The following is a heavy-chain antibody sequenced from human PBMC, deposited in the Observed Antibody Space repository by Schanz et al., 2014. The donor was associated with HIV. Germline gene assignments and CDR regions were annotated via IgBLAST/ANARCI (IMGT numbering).Heavy chain of an antibody. Sequence: QVQLVQSGAEVKNPGASVMLSCKASGYSFTSYDINWVRQATGLGLEWMGWMNPNSGYTGYAQKFQGRVTMTRHTSISTAYMELSSLTSEDTAVYYCARGARDCTNGVCGGYYFDYWGQGTLVTVSS. CDR2: MNPNSGYT. CDR1: GYSFTSYD. V-gene: IGHV1-8*01. D-gene: IGHD2-8*01. CDR3: ARGARDCTNGVCGGYYFDY. J-gene: IGHJ4*02.